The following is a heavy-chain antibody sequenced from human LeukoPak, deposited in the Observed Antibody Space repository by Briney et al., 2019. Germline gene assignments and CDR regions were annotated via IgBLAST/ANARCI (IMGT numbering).Heavy chain of an antibody. D-gene: IGHD6-13*01. CDR2: IYYSGST. V-gene: IGHV4-39*01. Sequence: PSETLSLTCTVSGGSISSSSYYWGWIRQPPGKGLEWIGSIYYSGSTYYNPSLKSRVTISVDTSKNQFSLKLSSVTAADTAVYYCARGVGAAAGTNFDYWGQGTLVTVSS. CDR3: ARGVGAAAGTNFDY. J-gene: IGHJ4*02. CDR1: GGSISSSSYY.